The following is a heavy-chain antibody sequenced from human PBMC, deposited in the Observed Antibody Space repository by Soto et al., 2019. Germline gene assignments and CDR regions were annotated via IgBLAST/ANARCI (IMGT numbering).Heavy chain of an antibody. Sequence: QVQLVQSGAEVKKPGSSVKVSCKASGGTFSTYTISWVRQAPGQGLEWMGRIIPIIGIINYAQKFQGRVTIGAEKFTGTAYMELTGLRSDDTAVYYCAGDPDSHYNDSHASSYPWGQGTLVTVSS. J-gene: IGHJ5*02. CDR2: IIPIIGII. D-gene: IGHD4-4*01. CDR1: GGTFSTYT. CDR3: AGDPDSHYNDSHASSYP. V-gene: IGHV1-69*08.